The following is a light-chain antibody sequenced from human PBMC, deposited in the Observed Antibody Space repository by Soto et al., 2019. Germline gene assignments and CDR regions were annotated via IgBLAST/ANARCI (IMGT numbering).Light chain of an antibody. V-gene: IGKV1-5*03. CDR1: QSISSW. CDR2: KAS. CDR3: QQYSSYWT. Sequence: DIQMTQSPSTLSASVGDRVTITCRASQSISSWLAWYQQKPGKAPKLLIYKASSLESGVPSRFSGRGSGTEFTLAISSLQADDFATYYCQQYSSYWTFGQGTKVEIK. J-gene: IGKJ1*01.